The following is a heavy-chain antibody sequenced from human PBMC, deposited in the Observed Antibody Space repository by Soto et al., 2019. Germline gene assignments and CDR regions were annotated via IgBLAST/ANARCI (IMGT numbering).Heavy chain of an antibody. CDR2: ISGSGGNT. CDR1: GFTFSNYA. V-gene: IGHV3-23*01. J-gene: IGHJ3*02. CDR3: AKEDSGSSPGGDAFDI. Sequence: EVQLLESGGGLVQPGGSLRLSCAPSGFTFSNYAMSWVRQAPGKGLEGVSAISGSGGNTYYADSVKGRFTISRDSSKNTLYLQMNSLRAEDTAVYYCAKEDSGSSPGGDAFDIWGQGTMVTVSS. D-gene: IGHD1-26*01.